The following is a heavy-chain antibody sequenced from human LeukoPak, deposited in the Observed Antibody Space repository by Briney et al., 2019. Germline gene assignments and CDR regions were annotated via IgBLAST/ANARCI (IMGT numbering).Heavy chain of an antibody. V-gene: IGHV3-33*01. D-gene: IGHD3-22*01. CDR2: IWYDGSNK. CDR1: GFTFSSFG. Sequence: GGSLRLSCAASGFTFSSFGMHWVRQAPGKGLEWVAVIWYDGSNKYCADSVKGRFTISRDNSKNTLYLQMNSLRAEDTAVYYCARDQYSSYLYYFDYWGQGTLVTVSS. J-gene: IGHJ4*02. CDR3: ARDQYSSYLYYFDY.